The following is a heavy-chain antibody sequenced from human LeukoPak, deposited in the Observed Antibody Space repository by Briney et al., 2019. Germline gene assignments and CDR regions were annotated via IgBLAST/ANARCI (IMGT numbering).Heavy chain of an antibody. Sequence: SETLSLTCTVSGGSISSYYWSWIRQPAGKGLEWIGRINTSGNTNYNPSLKSRVTMSVDTTKNQVSLKLSSGTAADTAVYYCAREKDYGDSRGPDPWGQGTLVTVSS. CDR3: AREKDYGDSRGPDP. CDR1: GGSISSYY. D-gene: IGHD4-17*01. CDR2: INTSGNT. V-gene: IGHV4-4*07. J-gene: IGHJ5*02.